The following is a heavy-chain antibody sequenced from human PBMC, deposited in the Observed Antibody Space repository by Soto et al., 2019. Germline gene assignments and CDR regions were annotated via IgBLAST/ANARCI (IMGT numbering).Heavy chain of an antibody. D-gene: IGHD1-1*01. CDR2: IIPILGIA. CDR3: ATRRRTERGMYGMDV. Sequence: QVQLVQSGAEVKKPGSSVKVSCKASGGTFSSYTISWVRQAPGQGLEWMGRIIPILGIANYAQKFQGRVTITADKSTSTAYMELSSLRSEYTAVYYCATRRRTERGMYGMDVWGQGTTVTVSS. J-gene: IGHJ6*02. CDR1: GGTFSSYT. V-gene: IGHV1-69*02.